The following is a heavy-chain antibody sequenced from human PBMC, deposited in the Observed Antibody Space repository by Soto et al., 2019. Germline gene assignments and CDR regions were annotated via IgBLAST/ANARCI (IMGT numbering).Heavy chain of an antibody. CDR3: ARESPLYGGSTGHFDY. CDR1: GGTFSRHA. V-gene: IGHV1-69*06. J-gene: IGHJ4*02. D-gene: IGHD3-10*01. Sequence: ASVKVSCKAFGGTFSRHAISWVRQAPGQGLEWMGGIIPLFGTTTYAQKFQGRVTITAEISAYTVYMELNRLRSEDTAVYYCARESPLYGGSTGHFDYWDQGSLVTVSS. CDR2: IIPLFGTT.